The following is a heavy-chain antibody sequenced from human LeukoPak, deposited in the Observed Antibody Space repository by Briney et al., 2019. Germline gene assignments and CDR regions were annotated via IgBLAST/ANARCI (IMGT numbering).Heavy chain of an antibody. CDR3: AKYVSRGKSPYSSSPDFDY. V-gene: IGHV3-23*01. D-gene: IGHD6-13*01. CDR1: GFTFSSFV. Sequence: GGSLRLSCAASGFTFSSFVMSWVRQAPGKGLEWVSGISGSGASTYYADSVKGRFTISRDNSKNTLYLQMNSLRADDTAVYYCAKYVSRGKSPYSSSPDFDYWGQGTLVTVSS. CDR2: ISGSGAST. J-gene: IGHJ4*02.